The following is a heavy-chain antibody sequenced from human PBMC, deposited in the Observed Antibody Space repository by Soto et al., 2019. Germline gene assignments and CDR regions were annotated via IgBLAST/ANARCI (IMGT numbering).Heavy chain of an antibody. CDR2: INPSGGST. Sequence: EASVKVSCKASAYTFTNYHLHWVRQSPGQGLEWMGIINPSGGSTSYAQKFQGRVTTTRDTSTSTVYMELSSLRSEDTAVYYCALYYDSSGALGYWGQGTLVTVSS. V-gene: IGHV1-46*01. D-gene: IGHD3-22*01. CDR1: AYTFTNYH. CDR3: ALYYDSSGALGY. J-gene: IGHJ4*02.